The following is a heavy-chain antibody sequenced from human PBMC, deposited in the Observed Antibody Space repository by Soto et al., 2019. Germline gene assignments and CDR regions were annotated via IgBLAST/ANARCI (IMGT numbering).Heavy chain of an antibody. D-gene: IGHD3-16*01. CDR1: GYTFTSYD. CDR2: ISAYNGTT. CDR3: AKDRLAGGFDY. Sequence: ASVKVSCKASGYTFTSYDINWVRQAPGQGLEWMGWISAYNGTTYYTDSVKGRFTICRDNSRNTVYLQMNSLRADDTAVYYCAKDRLAGGFDYWGQGTLVTVSS. J-gene: IGHJ4*02. V-gene: IGHV1-18*01.